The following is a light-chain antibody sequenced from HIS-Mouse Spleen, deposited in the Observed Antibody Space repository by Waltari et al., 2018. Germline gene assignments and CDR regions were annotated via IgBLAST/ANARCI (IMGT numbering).Light chain of an antibody. CDR3: CSYAGSSTLV. J-gene: IGLJ3*02. V-gene: IGLV2-23*01. CDR2: EGS. CDR1: SSDVGSYKL. Sequence: QSALTQPASVSGSPGQSITIPCTGTSSDVGSYKLVPWYQQHPGKAPKLMIYEGSKRPSGVSNRFSGSKSGNTASLTISGLQAEDEADYYCCSYAGSSTLVFGGGTKLTVL.